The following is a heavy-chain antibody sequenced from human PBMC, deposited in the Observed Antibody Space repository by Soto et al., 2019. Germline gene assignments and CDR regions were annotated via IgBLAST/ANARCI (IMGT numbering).Heavy chain of an antibody. CDR3: AKAHDATYYDFSPTWFDP. CDR2: ISGSGGST. D-gene: IGHD3-3*01. CDR1: GFTFSSYA. Sequence: EVQLLESGGGLVQPGGSLRLSCAASGFTFSSYAMSWVRQAPGKGLEWVSAISGSGGSTYYADSVKGRFTISRDNSKNTLYLQMNSLRAEDTAVYYCAKAHDATYYDFSPTWFDPWGQGTLVTVSS. V-gene: IGHV3-23*01. J-gene: IGHJ5*02.